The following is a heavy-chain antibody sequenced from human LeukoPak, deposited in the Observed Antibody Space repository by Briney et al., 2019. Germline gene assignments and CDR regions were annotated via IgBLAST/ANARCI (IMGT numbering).Heavy chain of an antibody. J-gene: IGHJ4*02. Sequence: GGSLRLSCAASGFTFTNAWMTWVRQAPGKGLEWVGRIKSKTDGGTTDYAAPVKGRFTISRDDSKNTVYLQMNSLQTEDTAVYYCAKVGGYYYDYWVLGTLVTVSS. CDR2: IKSKTDGGTT. D-gene: IGHD3-22*01. V-gene: IGHV3-15*01. CDR3: AKVGGYYYDY. CDR1: GFTFTNAW.